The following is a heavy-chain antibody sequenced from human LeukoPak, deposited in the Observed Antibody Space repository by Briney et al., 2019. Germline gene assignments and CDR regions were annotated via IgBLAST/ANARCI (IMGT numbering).Heavy chain of an antibody. J-gene: IGHJ4*02. V-gene: IGHV3-74*01. D-gene: IGHD1-26*01. CDR2: IKGDGIST. Sequence: GGSLRLSCAASGFDFSSNWMHWVRHAPGQGLVWVSRIKGDGISTNYADSVKGRFTISRDNAKNSLYLQMNSLRAEDTALYHCARVLGGYYSDYWGQGTLVTVSS. CDR1: GFDFSSNW. CDR3: ARVLGGYYSDY.